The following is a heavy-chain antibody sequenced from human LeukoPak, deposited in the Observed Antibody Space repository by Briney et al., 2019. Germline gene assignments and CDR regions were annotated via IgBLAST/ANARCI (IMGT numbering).Heavy chain of an antibody. D-gene: IGHD2/OR15-2a*01. Sequence: SETLSLTCTVSGGSISCCYWSWIRQPPGKGLEWIGYIYYSGSTYYNPSLKSRVTISVDTSKNQFSLKLSSVTAADTAVYYCASAKVIELPFDYWGQGTLVTVSS. CDR3: ASAKVIELPFDY. J-gene: IGHJ4*02. CDR2: IYYSGST. V-gene: IGHV4-59*06. CDR1: GGSISCCY.